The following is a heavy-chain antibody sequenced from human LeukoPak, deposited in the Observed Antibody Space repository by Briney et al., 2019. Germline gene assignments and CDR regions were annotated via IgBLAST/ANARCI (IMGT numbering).Heavy chain of an antibody. CDR2: INPNSGGT. CDR3: ARVSEQQGSYWYFDL. D-gene: IGHD6-13*01. V-gene: IGHV1-2*02. J-gene: IGHJ2*01. Sequence: ASVKVSCKASGYTFTGYYMHWVRQAPGQGLEWMGWINPNSGGTNYAQKFQGRVTMTRDTSISTAYMELSRLRSDDTAVYYCARVSEQQGSYWYFDLWSRGTLVTVSS. CDR1: GYTFTGYY.